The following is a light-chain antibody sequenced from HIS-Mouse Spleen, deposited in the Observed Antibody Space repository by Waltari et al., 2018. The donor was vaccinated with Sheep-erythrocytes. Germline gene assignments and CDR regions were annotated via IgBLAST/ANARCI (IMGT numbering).Light chain of an antibody. J-gene: IGLJ1*01. CDR1: SSAVGGYNY. Sequence: QSALTQPRSVSGSPGQSVTISCPGTSSAVGGYNYVSWYQQHPAKAPKLLIYDVSKRPSGVPDRFSGSKSGNTASLTISGLQAEDEADYYCCSYAGSYNHVFATGTKVTVL. CDR2: DVS. CDR3: CSYAGSYNHV. V-gene: IGLV2-11*01.